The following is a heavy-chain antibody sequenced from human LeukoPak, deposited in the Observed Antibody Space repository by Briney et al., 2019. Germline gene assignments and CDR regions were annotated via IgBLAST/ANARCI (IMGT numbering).Heavy chain of an antibody. J-gene: IGHJ4*02. D-gene: IGHD6-19*01. V-gene: IGHV4-39*07. Sequence: SETLSLTCTVSGGSIGSSSYYWGWIRQPPGKGLEWIGSIYYSGSTYYNPSLKSRVTISVDTSKNQLSLTLTSVTAADTAVYYCARVGSGGAWFDFWGQGTLVSVSS. CDR1: GGSIGSSSYY. CDR2: IYYSGST. CDR3: ARVGSGGAWFDF.